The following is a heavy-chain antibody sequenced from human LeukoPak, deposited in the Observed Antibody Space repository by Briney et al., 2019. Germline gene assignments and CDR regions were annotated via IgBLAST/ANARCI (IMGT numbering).Heavy chain of an antibody. J-gene: IGHJ4*02. V-gene: IGHV3-15*01. CDR3: TTMRRY. CDR1: GFTFSSYN. Sequence: GGSLRLSCAASGFTFSSYNMNWVRQAPGKGLEWVGRIKSKPDGGTTDYAGPVKGRFTISRDDSKNTLYLQMNSLKTEDTAVYYCTTMRRYWGQGTLVTVSS. CDR2: IKSKPDGGTT.